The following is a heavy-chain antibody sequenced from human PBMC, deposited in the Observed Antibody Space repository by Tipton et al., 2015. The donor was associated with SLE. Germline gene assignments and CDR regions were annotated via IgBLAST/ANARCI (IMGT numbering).Heavy chain of an antibody. CDR2: LSYNGNT. CDR1: GGSISSSSYY. CDR3: ARGDRGAFDI. Sequence: TLSLTCSVSGGSISSSSYYWGWIRQPPGKGLEWIGTLSYNGNTYYTPSLKSRVTISEDMSKNQFSLKLSSVTAADTAVYYCARGDRGAFDIWGQGTMVTVSA. V-gene: IGHV4-39*07. D-gene: IGHD2-15*01. J-gene: IGHJ3*02.